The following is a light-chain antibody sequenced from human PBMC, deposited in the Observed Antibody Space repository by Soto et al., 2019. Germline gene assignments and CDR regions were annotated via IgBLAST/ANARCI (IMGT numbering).Light chain of an antibody. Sequence: QSALTQPPSASGSPGESVTVSCTGASSDVGRYDYVSWYQQHPGKAPKLLIYGVTKRPSGVPDRFSGSKSGNTASLTVSGLQADDGAYYYCNSYAGSNIYVFGTGTKLTVL. CDR1: SSDVGRYDY. J-gene: IGLJ1*01. CDR3: NSYAGSNIYV. CDR2: GVT. V-gene: IGLV2-8*01.